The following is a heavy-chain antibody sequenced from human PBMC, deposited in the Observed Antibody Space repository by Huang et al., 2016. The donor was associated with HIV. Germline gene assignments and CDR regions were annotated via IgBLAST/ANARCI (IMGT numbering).Heavy chain of an antibody. CDR1: GFTFSRLS. V-gene: IGHV3-23*01. CDR3: AKADSGAAAGSLVDY. CDR2: ITGRGSSS. Sequence: EVQLLESGGGLVQPGGSLRRSCAASGFTFSRLSLSWGRQAPGKGLEWVSMITGRGSSSYYADSVKGRFTISRDNSKNTLYLQMNSLRAEDTAIYYCAKADSGAAAGSLVDYWGQGTLVTVSS. J-gene: IGHJ4*02. D-gene: IGHD6-13*01.